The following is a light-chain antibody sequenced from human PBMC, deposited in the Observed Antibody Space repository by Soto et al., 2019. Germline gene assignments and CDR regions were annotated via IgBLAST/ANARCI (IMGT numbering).Light chain of an antibody. CDR2: EVR. J-gene: IGLJ1*01. Sequence: QSVLTQPASVSGSPGQSITISCTGTSSDIGAYNSVSWYQQYPGRAPKLMIYEVRNRPSGVSARFSASKSGNTASLTISGLQAEDEADYYCNSRGGSRPYYVFGTGTKLTVL. V-gene: IGLV2-14*01. CDR3: NSRGGSRPYYV. CDR1: SSDIGAYNS.